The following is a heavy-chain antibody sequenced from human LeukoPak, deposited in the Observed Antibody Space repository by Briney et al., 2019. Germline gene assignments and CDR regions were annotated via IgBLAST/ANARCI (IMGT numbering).Heavy chain of an antibody. CDR3: ARGPLGRYFDWLLPSGNFDY. CDR2: ISSSSSYI. CDR1: GFTFSTYS. D-gene: IGHD3-9*01. Sequence: PGESLRLSCAASGFTFSTYSMNWVRQAPGKGLEWVSSISSSSSYIYYADSVKGRFTISRDNAKNSLYLQMNSLRAEDTAVYYCARGPLGRYFDWLLPSGNFDYWGQGTLVTVSS. V-gene: IGHV3-21*01. J-gene: IGHJ4*02.